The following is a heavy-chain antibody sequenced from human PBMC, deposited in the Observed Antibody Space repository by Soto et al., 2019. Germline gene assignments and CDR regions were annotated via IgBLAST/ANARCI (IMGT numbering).Heavy chain of an antibody. Sequence: CCRRIRKKKGKGLEWIGEINHSGSTNYNPSLQSRVTISVDTSKNPSSLKLSSVTAADTAVYYCARGSVQGVFVGGLWVISGYYSFLAFLGKGTTVTVSS. V-gene: IGHV4-34*01. J-gene: IGHJ6*03. CDR3: ARGSVQGVFVGGLWVISGYYSFLAF. CDR1: C. D-gene: IGHD2-21*01. CDR2: INHSGST.